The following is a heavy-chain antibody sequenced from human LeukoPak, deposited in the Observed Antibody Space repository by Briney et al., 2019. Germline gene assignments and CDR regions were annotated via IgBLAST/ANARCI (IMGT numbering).Heavy chain of an antibody. CDR1: GFTFNTYL. Sequence: TGGSLRLSCVGSGFTFNTYLMNWVRQAPGKGLEWVANIREDGSEIYYLDSVKGRFTIFRDNAKNSLYLQMNGLRAEDTAVYYCARHWAHLDYWGQGTLVTVSS. CDR3: ARHWAHLDY. V-gene: IGHV3-7*01. CDR2: IREDGSEI. J-gene: IGHJ4*02. D-gene: IGHD7-27*01.